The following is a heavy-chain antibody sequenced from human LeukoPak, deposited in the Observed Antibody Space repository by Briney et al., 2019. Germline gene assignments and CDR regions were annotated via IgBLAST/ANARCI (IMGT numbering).Heavy chain of an antibody. V-gene: IGHV4-59*11. CDR2: ISYSGTT. Sequence: PSETLSLTCSVSGGSISNHFWGWIRQPPGKGLEWIGYISYSGTTNYNPSLKSRLTISVDTSKNQFSLKLSSVTAADTAVYYCARDGYCTNGICPIVTSAFDYWGQGTLVTVSS. CDR3: ARDGYCTNGICPIVTSAFDY. J-gene: IGHJ4*02. D-gene: IGHD2-8*01. CDR1: GGSISNHF.